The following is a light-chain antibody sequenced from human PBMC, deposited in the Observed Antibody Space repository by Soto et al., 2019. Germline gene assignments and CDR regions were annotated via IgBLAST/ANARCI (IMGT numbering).Light chain of an antibody. CDR3: LQHFSSPRT. Sequence: AIQMTQSPSSLSASVGDRVTITCRASQGIGTELGWYQLKPGKAPKLLVYGASTLQSGVLPRFSGSGSGTDFTLTISSLQPDDSATYYCLQHFSSPRTFGQGTKVELK. V-gene: IGKV1-6*02. J-gene: IGKJ1*01. CDR2: GAS. CDR1: QGIGTE.